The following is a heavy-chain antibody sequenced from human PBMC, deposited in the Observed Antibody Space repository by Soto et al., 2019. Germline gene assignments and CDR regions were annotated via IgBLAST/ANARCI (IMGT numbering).Heavy chain of an antibody. V-gene: IGHV1-69*13. Sequence: SVKVSCKASGGTFSSYAISWVRQAPGQGLEWMGGIIPIFGTANYAQKFQGRVTITADESTGTAYMELSSLRSEDTAVYYCAGTLLEWIAAAGYYYYGMDVWGQGTTVTVSS. CDR2: IIPIFGTA. J-gene: IGHJ6*02. D-gene: IGHD6-13*01. CDR1: GGTFSSYA. CDR3: AGTLLEWIAAAGYYYYGMDV.